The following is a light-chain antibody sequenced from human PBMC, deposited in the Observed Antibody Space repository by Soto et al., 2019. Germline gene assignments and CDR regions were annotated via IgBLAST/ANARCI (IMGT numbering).Light chain of an antibody. CDR1: QSIESH. CDR3: HRYHQLRACT. Sequence: EIVMTQSPATVSVSPGERVTLSCRASQSIESHLAWYQQKPGRAPRLLIYGASTRATGIPARFSGSGSGTEITLTISSLQSDDDAVSYCHRYHQLRACTFGQGTKLEIK. V-gene: IGKV3-15*01. J-gene: IGKJ2*02. CDR2: GAS.